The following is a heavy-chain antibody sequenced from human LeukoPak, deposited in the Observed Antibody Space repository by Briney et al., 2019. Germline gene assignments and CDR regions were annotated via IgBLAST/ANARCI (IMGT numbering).Heavy chain of an antibody. CDR2: ISWDGGST. J-gene: IGHJ6*03. Sequence: GGSLRLSCAASGFTFDDYAMHWVRQAPGKGLEWVSLISWDGGSTYYADSVKGRFTISRDNSKNSLYLQMNSLRAEDTALYYCAKDKGYYYYMDVWGKGTTVTVSS. CDR1: GFTFDDYA. V-gene: IGHV3-43D*03. CDR3: AKDKGYYYYMDV.